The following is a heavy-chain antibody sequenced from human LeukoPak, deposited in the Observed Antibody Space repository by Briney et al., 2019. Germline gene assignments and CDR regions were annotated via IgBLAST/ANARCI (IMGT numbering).Heavy chain of an antibody. CDR2: ISGSDGST. J-gene: IGHJ4*02. D-gene: IGHD3-22*01. CDR3: AKTPGGYYFYFDY. Sequence: QAGGSLRLSCAASGFTFSSYAMSWVRQAPGKGLEWVSAISGSDGSTYYADSVKGRFTISRDNSKNTLYLQMNSLRAEDTAVYYCAKTPGGYYFYFDYWGQGTLVTVSS. V-gene: IGHV3-23*01. CDR1: GFTFSSYA.